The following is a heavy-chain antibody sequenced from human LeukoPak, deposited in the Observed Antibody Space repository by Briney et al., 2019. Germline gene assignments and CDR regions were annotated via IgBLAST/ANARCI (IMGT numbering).Heavy chain of an antibody. CDR2: ISSSSSTI. CDR1: GFTFSSYS. V-gene: IGHV3-48*04. D-gene: IGHD3-10*01. CDR3: ARMWRSGSYYNPIRAKGYFDY. Sequence: GGSLRLSCAASGFTFSSYSMNWVRQAPGEGLEWVSYISSSSSTIYYADSVKGRFTISRDNAKNSLYLQMNSLRAEDTAVYYCARMWRSGSYYNPIRAKGYFDYWGQGTLVTVSS. J-gene: IGHJ4*02.